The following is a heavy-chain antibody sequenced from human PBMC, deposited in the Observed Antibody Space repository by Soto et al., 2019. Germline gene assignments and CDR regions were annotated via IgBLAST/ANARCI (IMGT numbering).Heavy chain of an antibody. CDR3: ARDTVTISYYYYGMDV. Sequence: SETLSLTCTVSGGSISSGGYYWSWIRQPPGKGLEWIGYIYYSGSTNYNPSLKSRVTISVDTSKNQFSLKLSSVTAADTAVYYCARDTVTISYYYYGMDVWGQGTTVTV. D-gene: IGHD4-17*01. CDR2: IYYSGST. V-gene: IGHV4-61*08. CDR1: GGSISSGGYY. J-gene: IGHJ6*02.